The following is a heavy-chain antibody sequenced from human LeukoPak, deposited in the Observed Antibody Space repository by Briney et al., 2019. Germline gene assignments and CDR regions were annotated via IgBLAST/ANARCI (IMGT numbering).Heavy chain of an antibody. D-gene: IGHD3-10*01. Sequence: GGSLRLSCAASGFTFSSNWMSWVRQAPGKGLEWVANIKQDGSEKYYVDSVKGRFTISRDNAKNSLYLQMNSLRAEDTAVYYCAKYPDVLLWFGEFDYWGQGTLVTVSS. J-gene: IGHJ4*02. CDR3: AKYPDVLLWFGEFDY. CDR1: GFTFSSNW. V-gene: IGHV3-7*03. CDR2: IKQDGSEK.